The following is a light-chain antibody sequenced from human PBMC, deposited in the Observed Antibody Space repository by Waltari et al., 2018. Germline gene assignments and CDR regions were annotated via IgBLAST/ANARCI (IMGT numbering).Light chain of an antibody. Sequence: EILMTQSPATLSVSPGERATLSCRASQSLSSNLAWYQQKPGQAPRLLISGASTRATGIRARFSGSGSVPEFTLTISSLQSEDFAVYYCQQYNNWPPWWTFGQGTKVEIK. CDR3: QQYNNWPPWWT. J-gene: IGKJ1*01. CDR2: GAS. V-gene: IGKV3-15*01. CDR1: QSLSSN.